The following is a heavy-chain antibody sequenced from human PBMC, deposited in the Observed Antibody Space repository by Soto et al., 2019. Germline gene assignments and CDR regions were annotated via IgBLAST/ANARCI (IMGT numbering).Heavy chain of an antibody. J-gene: IGHJ5*02. D-gene: IGHD3-10*01. CDR2: INPATGDT. Sequence: QVHLVQSGAEVQKPGASVRISCQASGYGFTTSAIHWVRQAPGQSLEWMGWINPATGDTKYSQKGRGRVTFASDTSATTVYMDLRSLASHDTAVYYCARAAGRSKLLPYYFDPWGQGNLVTVSS. V-gene: IGHV1-3*01. CDR1: GYGFTTSA. CDR3: ARAAGRSKLLPYYFDP.